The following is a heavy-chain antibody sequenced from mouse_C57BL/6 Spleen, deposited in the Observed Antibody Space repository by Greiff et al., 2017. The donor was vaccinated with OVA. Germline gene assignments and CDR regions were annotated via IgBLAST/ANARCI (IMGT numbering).Heavy chain of an antibody. D-gene: IGHD2-10*02. J-gene: IGHJ2*01. CDR1: GYAFSSSW. CDR2: IYPGDGDT. Sequence: VQLQESGPELVKPGASVKISCKASGYAFSSSWMNWVKQRPGKGLEWIGRIYPGDGDTNYNGKFKGKATLTADKSSSTAYMQLSSLTSEDSAVYFCARSGYGKGYFDYWGQGTTLTVSS. CDR3: ARSGYGKGYFDY. V-gene: IGHV1-82*01.